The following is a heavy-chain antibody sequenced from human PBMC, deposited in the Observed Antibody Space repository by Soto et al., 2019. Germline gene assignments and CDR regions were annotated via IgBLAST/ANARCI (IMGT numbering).Heavy chain of an antibody. J-gene: IGHJ6*01. CDR3: AQDFTPCFGDYFCNYYGMDV. CDR2: VSYDGSK. D-gene: IGHD4-17*01. CDR1: GFTFSSYG. Sequence: ALRLSCAAAGFTFSSYGMHWVRQAPGTGLEWVAVVSYDGSKYYADTVKGRFTISRDNSENTLYLQINSLRPEDTAVYYCAQDFTPCFGDYFCNYYGMDVWGQGSTVTVSP. V-gene: IGHV3-30*18.